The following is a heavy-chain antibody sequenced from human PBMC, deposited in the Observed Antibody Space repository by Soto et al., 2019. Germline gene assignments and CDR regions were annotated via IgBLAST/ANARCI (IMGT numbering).Heavy chain of an antibody. D-gene: IGHD2-15*01. J-gene: IGHJ3*02. V-gene: IGHV3-23*01. CDR1: GFTFSSYA. Sequence: GGSLRLSCAASGFTFSSYAMSWVRQAPGKGLEWVSAISGSGGSTYYADSVKGRFTISRDNSKNTLYLQMNSLRAEDTAVYYCANIAPAIGYCSGGSCYPVPKDAFDIWGQGTMVTVSS. CDR3: ANIAPAIGYCSGGSCYPVPKDAFDI. CDR2: ISGSGGST.